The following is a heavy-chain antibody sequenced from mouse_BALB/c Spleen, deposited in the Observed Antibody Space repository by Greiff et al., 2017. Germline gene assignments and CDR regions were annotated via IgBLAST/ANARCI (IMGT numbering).Heavy chain of an antibody. J-gene: IGHJ4*01. Sequence: VQLQQSGPGLVKPSQSLSLTCSVTGYSITSGYYWNWIRQFPGNKLEWMGYISYDGSNNYNPSLKNRISITRDTSKNQFFLKLNSVTTEDTATYYCAREKYGNLYYYAMDYWGQGTSVTVSS. CDR1: GYSITSGYY. CDR3: AREKYGNLYYYAMDY. V-gene: IGHV3-6*02. CDR2: ISYDGSN. D-gene: IGHD2-10*02.